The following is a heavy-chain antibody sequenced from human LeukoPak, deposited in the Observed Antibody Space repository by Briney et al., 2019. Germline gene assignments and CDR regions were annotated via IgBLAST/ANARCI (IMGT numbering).Heavy chain of an antibody. CDR1: GGSFSGYY. V-gene: IGHV4-34*01. Sequence: SGTLSLTCAVYGGSFSGYYWSWIRQPPGKGLEWIGEINHSGSTNYNPSLKSRVTISVDTSKNQLSLRLTSVTAADTAVYYCARHPFATPFDHWGRGTLVTVSS. J-gene: IGHJ4*02. CDR2: INHSGST. D-gene: IGHD2-15*01. CDR3: ARHPFATPFDH.